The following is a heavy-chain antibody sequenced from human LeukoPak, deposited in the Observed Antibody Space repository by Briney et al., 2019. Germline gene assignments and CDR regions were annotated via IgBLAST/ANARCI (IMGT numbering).Heavy chain of an antibody. CDR1: GYTLTELS. J-gene: IGHJ4*02. V-gene: IGHV1-24*01. D-gene: IGHD2-2*01. CDR2: FDPEDGET. CDR3: ANVGSRVVG. Sequence: ASVKVSCKVSGYTLTELSMHWVRQAPGKGLEWMGGFDPEDGETIYAQKFQGRVTMTKDTSTDTAYMELSSLRSEDTAVDYCANVGSRVVGWGQGTLVTVSS.